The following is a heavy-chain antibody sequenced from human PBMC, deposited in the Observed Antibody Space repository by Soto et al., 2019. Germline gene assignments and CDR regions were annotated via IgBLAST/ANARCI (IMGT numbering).Heavy chain of an antibody. CDR3: VKDRDSNSWPSRDV. D-gene: IGHD3-22*01. CDR2: ISPKSGSI. J-gene: IGHJ6*02. CDR1: GYTFTRNG. Sequence: GASVKVSCKTSGYTFTRNGISWVRQAPGQGLEWMGWISPKSGSIKYAQKFQGRVTMTTDTSTSTAYMEVRSLRSDDTAVYYCVKDRDSNSWPSRDVWGPGTTVTVS. V-gene: IGHV1-18*01.